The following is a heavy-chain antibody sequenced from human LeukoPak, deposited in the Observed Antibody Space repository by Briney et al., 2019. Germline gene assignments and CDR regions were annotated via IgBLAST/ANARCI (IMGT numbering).Heavy chain of an antibody. CDR2: IYYSGST. V-gene: IGHV4-59*08. J-gene: IGHJ3*02. D-gene: IGHD5-18*01. CDR1: GGSISSYY. CDR3: ARHRNSYGQDIDAFDI. Sequence: PSETLSLTCTVSGGSISSYYWSWIRQPPGKGLEWIGYIYYSGSTNYNPSLKSRVTISVDTSKNQFSLKLSSVTAADTAVYYCARHRNSYGQDIDAFDIWGQGTMVTVSS.